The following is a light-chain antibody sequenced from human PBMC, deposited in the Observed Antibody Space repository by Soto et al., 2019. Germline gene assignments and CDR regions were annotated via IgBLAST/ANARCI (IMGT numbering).Light chain of an antibody. CDR2: EAS. V-gene: IGKV3-20*01. J-gene: IGKJ2*01. CDR3: QQYGSSPPYT. Sequence: FVLTQSPGTLSLSPGERATFSCRASQSVRGNYIAWYQQKPGQAPRVLIFEASKRATGTPDRFSGSGSGTDFTLTISRLEPEDFAVYYCQQYGSSPPYTFGQGTKLKIK. CDR1: QSVRGNY.